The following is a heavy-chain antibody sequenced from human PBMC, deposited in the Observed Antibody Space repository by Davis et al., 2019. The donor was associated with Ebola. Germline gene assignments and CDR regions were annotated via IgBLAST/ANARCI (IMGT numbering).Heavy chain of an antibody. CDR1: GGSFSGYY. Sequence: MPSETLSLTCAVYGGSFSGYYWSWIRQPPGKGLEWIGEINHSGSTNYNPSLKSRVTISVDTSKNQFSLKLSSVTAADTAVYYCARGCSSTSCYWYYYGMDVWSQGTTVTVSS. J-gene: IGHJ6*02. CDR2: INHSGST. D-gene: IGHD2-2*01. CDR3: ARGCSSTSCYWYYYGMDV. V-gene: IGHV4-34*01.